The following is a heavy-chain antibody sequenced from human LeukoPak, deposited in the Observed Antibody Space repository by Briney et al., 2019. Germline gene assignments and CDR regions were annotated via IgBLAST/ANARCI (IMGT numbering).Heavy chain of an antibody. J-gene: IGHJ6*03. D-gene: IGHD3-10*01. Sequence: FSVKVSCKASGGTFSSYAISWVRQAPGQGLEWMGRIIPIFGTANYAQKFQGRVTITTDESTSTAYMELSSLRSEDTAVYYCAVMVRGVIRYYYYYMDVWGKGTTVTVSS. CDR3: AVMVRGVIRYYYYYMDV. V-gene: IGHV1-69*05. CDR2: IIPIFGTA. CDR1: GGTFSSYA.